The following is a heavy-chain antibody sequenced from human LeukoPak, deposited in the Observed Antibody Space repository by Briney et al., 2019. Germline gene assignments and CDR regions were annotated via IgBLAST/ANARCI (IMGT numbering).Heavy chain of an antibody. CDR2: INHSGST. J-gene: IGHJ4*02. V-gene: IGHV4-34*01. D-gene: IGHD3-10*01. CDR1: GGSFSGYY. CDR3: ATVLYGSGSYPLDY. Sequence: SETLSLTCAVYGGSFSGYYWSWIRQPPGKGLEWIGEINHSGSTNYNPSLKSRVTISVDTSKNQFSLKLSSVTAADTAVYYCATVLYGSGSYPLDYWGQGTLVTVSP.